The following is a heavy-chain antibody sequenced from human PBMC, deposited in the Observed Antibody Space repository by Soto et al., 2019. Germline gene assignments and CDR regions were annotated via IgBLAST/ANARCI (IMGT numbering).Heavy chain of an antibody. D-gene: IGHD4-17*01. CDR1: GFTFSDYY. CDR2: ISSSGSTI. Sequence: QVQLVESGGGLVKPGGSLRLSWAASGFTFSDYYMSLIRQSPGNGLEGVSYISSSGSTIYYADSVKGRFTIARDNAKNSLYLQMNSLSAEDTAVYYCARLPPVYGDYDPYFDYWGQGTLVTVSS. J-gene: IGHJ4*02. CDR3: ARLPPVYGDYDPYFDY. V-gene: IGHV3-11*01.